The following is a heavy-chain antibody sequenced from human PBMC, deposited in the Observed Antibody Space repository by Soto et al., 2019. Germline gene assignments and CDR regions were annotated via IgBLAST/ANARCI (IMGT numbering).Heavy chain of an antibody. D-gene: IGHD3-16*01. CDR2: ISSSSSYI. V-gene: IGHV3-21*01. Sequence: GESLKISCAASGFTFSSYSMNWVRQAPGKGLEWVSSISSSSSYIYYADSVKGRFTISRDNAKNSLYLQMNSLRAEDTVVYYCSRDLVSRGYYYYGMDVLGQGTTVTVSS. CDR3: SRDLVSRGYYYYGMDV. CDR1: GFTFSSYS. J-gene: IGHJ6*02.